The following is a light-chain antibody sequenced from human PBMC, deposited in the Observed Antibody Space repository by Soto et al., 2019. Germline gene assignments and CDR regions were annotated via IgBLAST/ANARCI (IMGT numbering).Light chain of an antibody. J-gene: IGLJ1*01. Sequence: QSALTQPASVSGSPGQSITISCTGTSSDVVGYNYVSCYQQHPGKALKHIIYEVSNWASGVSNRFAGYKSGNTASLTSSGLQAEDEAYYYCNSYTSKSTGVFGTGTKVTVL. CDR3: NSYTSKSTGV. CDR2: EVS. CDR1: SSDVVGYNY. V-gene: IGLV2-14*01.